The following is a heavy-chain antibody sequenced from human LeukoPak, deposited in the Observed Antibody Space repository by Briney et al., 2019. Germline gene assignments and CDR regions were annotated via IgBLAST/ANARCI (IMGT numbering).Heavy chain of an antibody. Sequence: GGSLRLSCAASGFTFDDYAMHWVRQAPGKGLEWVSGISWNSGSIGYADSVKGRFTISRDNAKNTLYLQMNSLRAEDTAVYYCARDASGYSYGNFDYWGQGTLVTVSS. CDR3: ARDASGYSYGNFDY. CDR1: GFTFDDYA. J-gene: IGHJ4*02. CDR2: ISWNSGSI. D-gene: IGHD5-18*01. V-gene: IGHV3-9*01.